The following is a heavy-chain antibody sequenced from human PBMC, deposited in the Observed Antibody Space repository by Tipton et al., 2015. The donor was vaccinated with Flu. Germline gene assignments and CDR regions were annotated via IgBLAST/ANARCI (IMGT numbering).Heavy chain of an antibody. CDR2: IYHSGST. Sequence: TLSLTCTVSGYSISSGYYWRWIRQPPGKGLEWIGSIYHSGSTYYNPSLKSRVTISVDTSKNQFSLKLSSVTAADTAVYYCARYNPSSLFDYWGQGTLVAVAS. CDR3: ARYNPSSLFDY. CDR1: GYSISSGYY. V-gene: IGHV4-38-2*02. D-gene: IGHD1-14*01. J-gene: IGHJ4*02.